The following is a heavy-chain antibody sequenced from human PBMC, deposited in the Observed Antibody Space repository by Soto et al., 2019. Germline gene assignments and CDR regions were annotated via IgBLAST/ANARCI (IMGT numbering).Heavy chain of an antibody. V-gene: IGHV1-69*13. CDR3: AISGEGGGNPVWEPTYYYGMDV. J-gene: IGHJ6*02. Sequence: SVKVSCKASGGTFSSYAISWVRQAPGQGLEWMGGIIPIFGTENYAQKFQGSGTITADESTSTAYMELSSLRSEDTAVYYCAISGEGGGNPVWEPTYYYGMDVWGQGTTVTVSS. D-gene: IGHD2-15*01. CDR1: GGTFSSYA. CDR2: IIPIFGTE.